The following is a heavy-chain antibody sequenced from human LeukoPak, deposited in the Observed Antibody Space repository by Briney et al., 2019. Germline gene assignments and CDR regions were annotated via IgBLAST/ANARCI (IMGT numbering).Heavy chain of an antibody. V-gene: IGHV3-21*01. CDR3: ARVRRGSGSYPTLGAFDI. J-gene: IGHJ3*02. CDR2: ISSSSGYI. Sequence: PGRSLTLSSAASALTFTSECMSCVRPAAGEWLEWDSSISSSSGYIYYEDQVKGRITISRDNAKNSLYLQMNSLRAEDTAVYYCARVRRGSGSYPTLGAFDIWGQGTMVTVSS. D-gene: IGHD1-26*01. CDR1: ALTFTSEC.